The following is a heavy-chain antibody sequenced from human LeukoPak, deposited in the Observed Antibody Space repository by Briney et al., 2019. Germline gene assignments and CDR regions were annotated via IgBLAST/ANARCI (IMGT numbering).Heavy chain of an antibody. CDR1: GFTFRYYG. V-gene: IGHV3-23*01. Sequence: GGSLRLSCAASGFTFRYYGMNWVRQAPGKGLEWVSSIRGSGDRTYYADSVKGRFTISRDNSKNTLYLQTNSLRAEDTAVYYCAKRDGSGWYPYWYFDLWGLGTLVTVSS. CDR2: IRGSGDRT. D-gene: IGHD6-19*01. CDR3: AKRDGSGWYPYWYFDL. J-gene: IGHJ2*01.